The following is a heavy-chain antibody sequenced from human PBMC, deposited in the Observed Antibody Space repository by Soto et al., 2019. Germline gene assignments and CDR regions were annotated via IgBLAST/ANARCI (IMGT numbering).Heavy chain of an antibody. CDR3: AKGGLQWLVTSDFNY. J-gene: IGHJ4*02. Sequence: VQLVESGGGVVQPGRSLRLSCAASGFTFRDYAMHWVRQAPGKGLEWVAVVSHDGRNTHYADSVKGRFTISRDSSKNTVSLEMTSLRGEDTAVYYCAKGGLQWLVTSDFNYWGQGALVTVSS. D-gene: IGHD6-19*01. V-gene: IGHV3-30*18. CDR2: VSHDGRNT. CDR1: GFTFRDYA.